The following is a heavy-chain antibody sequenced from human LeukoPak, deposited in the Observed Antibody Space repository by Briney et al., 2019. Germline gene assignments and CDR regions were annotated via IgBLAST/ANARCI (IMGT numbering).Heavy chain of an antibody. J-gene: IGHJ4*02. CDR1: GYTFSSYW. CDR2: IYPGDSDT. CDR3: ARQNDFRLDY. V-gene: IGHV5-51*01. D-gene: IGHD3-3*01. Sequence: GESLKVSCKGSGYTFSSYWIGWVRQMPGKGVEWMGIIYPGDSDTRYSPSLQGQVTISVDTSIGTAYLQWSSLKASDTAIYYCARQNDFRLDYWGQGTLVTVSS.